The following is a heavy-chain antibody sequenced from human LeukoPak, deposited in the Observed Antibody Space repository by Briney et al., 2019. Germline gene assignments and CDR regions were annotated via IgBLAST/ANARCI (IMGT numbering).Heavy chain of an antibody. CDR3: VCKVTKGDAFDI. CDR2: IDPEDGET. V-gene: IGHV1-69-2*01. J-gene: IGHJ3*02. D-gene: IGHD4-17*01. CDR1: GYTFTDYY. Sequence: GASVKVSCKASGYTFTDYYMHCVQQAPGKGRECMGRIDPEDGETIYAEKFQGRVTITADTSTDTAYMELNSLRSEDTDVYYCVCKVTKGDAFDIWGQGTMVTVSS.